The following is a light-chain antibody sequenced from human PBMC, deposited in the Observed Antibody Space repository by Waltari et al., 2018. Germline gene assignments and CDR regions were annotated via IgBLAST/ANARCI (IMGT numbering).Light chain of an antibody. J-gene: IGKJ2*03. V-gene: IGKV3-20*01. CDR3: QQYAGAPYS. CDR1: QTVSNSY. CDR2: GVS. Sequence: EILLTQSPGTLSLSPGERATLSCRASQTVSNSYLAWYQQKPGQAPRLLIYGVSRRATGIPDRVTGSGSGTDFSLTISGLEPEDFAVYYCQQYAGAPYSFGQGTKLEIK.